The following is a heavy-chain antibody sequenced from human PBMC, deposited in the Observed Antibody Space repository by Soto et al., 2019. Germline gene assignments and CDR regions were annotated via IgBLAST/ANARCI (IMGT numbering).Heavy chain of an antibody. D-gene: IGHD3-16*01. J-gene: IGHJ5*02. CDR2: IIPILGIA. CDR1: GGTFSSYT. CDR3: ARDIAGPIASPLGEPSWFDP. Sequence: SVKVSCKASGGTFSSYTISWVRQAPGQGLEWMGRIIPILGIANYAQKFQGRVTITADKSTSTAYMELSSLRSEDTAVYYCARDIAGPIASPLGEPSWFDPWGQGTLVTVSS. V-gene: IGHV1-69*04.